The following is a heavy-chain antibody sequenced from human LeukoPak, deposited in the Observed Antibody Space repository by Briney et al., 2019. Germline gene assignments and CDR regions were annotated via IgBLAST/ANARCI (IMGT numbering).Heavy chain of an antibody. V-gene: IGHV3-30*02. J-gene: IGHJ4*02. CDR1: GFTFSSYG. CDR3: ARDSGYDLSLGY. D-gene: IGHD5-12*01. CDR2: IRYDGSNK. Sequence: GGSLRLSCAASGFTFSSYGMHWVRQAPGKGLEWVAFIRYDGSNKYYADSVKGRFTISRDNSKNTLYLQMNSLRAEDTAVYYCARDSGYDLSLGYWGQGTLVTVSS.